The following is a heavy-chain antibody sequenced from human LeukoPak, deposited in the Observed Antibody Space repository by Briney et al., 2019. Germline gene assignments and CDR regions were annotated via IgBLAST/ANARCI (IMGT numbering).Heavy chain of an antibody. CDR3: ASSPQDYYGSGEGAFDF. Sequence: PGGSLRLSCAASGFTFSTYSMNWVRQAPGKGLEWVSSISSSGYYIYHADSVKGRFTISRDNAKNSLYLQMNSLRAEDTAVYYCASSPQDYYGSGEGAFDFWGQGTMVIVSS. CDR1: GFTFSTYS. CDR2: ISSSGYYI. V-gene: IGHV3-21*01. D-gene: IGHD3-10*01. J-gene: IGHJ3*01.